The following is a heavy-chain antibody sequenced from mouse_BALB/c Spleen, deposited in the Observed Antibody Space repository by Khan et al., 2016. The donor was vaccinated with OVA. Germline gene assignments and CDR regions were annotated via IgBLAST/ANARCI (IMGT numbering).Heavy chain of an antibody. CDR1: GYTFTNYG. CDR3: ARISSYWYSDV. J-gene: IGHJ1*01. CDR2: INTYTGEP. V-gene: IGHV9-1*02. Sequence: QIQLVQSGPELKKPGETVKISCKASGYTFTNYGMNWVKQAPGKGLKWMGWINTYTGEPTYDDDFKGRFVFSLETSASTAYLQISNLKNEYMTTYFCARISSYWYSDVWGAGTTVTVSS. D-gene: IGHD6-2*01.